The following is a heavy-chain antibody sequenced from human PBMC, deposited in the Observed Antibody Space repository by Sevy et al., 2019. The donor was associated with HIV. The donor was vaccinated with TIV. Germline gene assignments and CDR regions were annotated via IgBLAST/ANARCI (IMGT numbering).Heavy chain of an antibody. CDR1: GGTFSSYA. CDR3: ARDPLYYYDSSGFFDY. J-gene: IGHJ4*02. V-gene: IGHV1-69*04. Sequence: ASMKVSCKASGGTFSSYAISWVRQAPGQGLEWMGRIIPILGIANYAQKFQGRVTITADKSTSTAYMELSSLRSEDTAVYYCARDPLYYYDSSGFFDYWGQGTLVTVSS. CDR2: IIPILGIA. D-gene: IGHD3-22*01.